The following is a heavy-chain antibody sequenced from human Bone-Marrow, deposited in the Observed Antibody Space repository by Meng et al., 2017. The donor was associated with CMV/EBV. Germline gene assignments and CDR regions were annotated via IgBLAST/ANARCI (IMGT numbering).Heavy chain of an antibody. J-gene: IGHJ6*02. CDR1: GFTFDDYA. Sequence: GGSLRLSCAASGFTFDDYAMHWVRQAPGKGLEWVSGISWNSGSIGYADSVKGRFTISRDNAKNSLYLQMNSLRAEDTAVYYCARDGAYSSSPFGYYGMDVWGQGTTVTVSS. D-gene: IGHD6-6*01. V-gene: IGHV3-9*01. CDR2: ISWNSGSI. CDR3: ARDGAYSSSPFGYYGMDV.